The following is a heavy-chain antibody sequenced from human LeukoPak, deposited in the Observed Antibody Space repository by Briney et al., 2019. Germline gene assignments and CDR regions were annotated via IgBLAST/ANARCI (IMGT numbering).Heavy chain of an antibody. Sequence: GWSLRLSCAASGFTFDDYAMHWVRQAPGKGLEWVSGISWNSGSIGYADSVKGRFTISRDNAKNSLYLQMNSLRAEDTALYYCAKGIAGPYYYYGMDVWGQGTTVTVSS. CDR3: AKGIAGPYYYYGMDV. D-gene: IGHD6-13*01. CDR2: ISWNSGSI. CDR1: GFTFDDYA. V-gene: IGHV3-9*01. J-gene: IGHJ6*02.